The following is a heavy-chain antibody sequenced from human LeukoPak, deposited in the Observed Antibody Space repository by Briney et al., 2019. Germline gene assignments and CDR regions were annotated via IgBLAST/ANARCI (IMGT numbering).Heavy chain of an antibody. CDR1: GGSFSGYY. Sequence: SETLSLTCAVYGGSFSGYYWSWIRQPPGKGLEWIGEINHSGSTNYNPSLKSRVTISVDTSKNQFSLKLSSVTAADTAMYYCTRANGYGLIDYWGQGTLVTVSS. D-gene: IGHD3-10*01. CDR2: INHSGST. CDR3: TRANGYGLIDY. V-gene: IGHV4-34*01. J-gene: IGHJ4*02.